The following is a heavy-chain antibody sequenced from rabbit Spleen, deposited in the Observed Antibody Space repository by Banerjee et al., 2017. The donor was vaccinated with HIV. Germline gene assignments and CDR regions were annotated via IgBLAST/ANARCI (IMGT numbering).Heavy chain of an antibody. V-gene: IGHV1S45*01. CDR2: INIVPGKS. J-gene: IGHJ4*01. Sequence: EQLEESGGGLVKPEGSLTLTCKASGVSLNDKDVMCWVRQAPGKGLEWIACINIVPGKSVYASWAKGRFTMSRTSSTTVTLQMTSLTAADTATYFCARDLVAVIGWNFGLWGPGTLVTVS. D-gene: IGHD1-1*01. CDR1: GVSLNDKDV. CDR3: ARDLVAVIGWNFGL.